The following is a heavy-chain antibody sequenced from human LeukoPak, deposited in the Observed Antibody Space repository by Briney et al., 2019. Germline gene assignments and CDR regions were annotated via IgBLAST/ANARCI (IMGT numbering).Heavy chain of an antibody. CDR3: ARSYSGSPETDY. J-gene: IGHJ4*02. CDR2: INAGNGNT. D-gene: IGHD6-6*01. Sequence: ASVKVSCKASGYTFTSYAMHWVRQAPGQRLEWMGWINAGNGNTKYSQEFQGRVTITRDTSASTAYMELSSLRSEDMAVYYCARSYSGSPETDYWGQGTLVTVSS. CDR1: GYTFTSYA. V-gene: IGHV1-3*03.